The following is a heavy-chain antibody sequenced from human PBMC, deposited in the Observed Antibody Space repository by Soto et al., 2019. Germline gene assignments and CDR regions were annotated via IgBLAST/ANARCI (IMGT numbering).Heavy chain of an antibody. Sequence: GGSLRLSCSASGFTFSSYAMHWVRQAQGKGLEYVSAISSNGGSTYYADSVKGRFTISRDNSKNTLYLQMSSLRAEDTAVYYCVKDYYNWNYEATNAFDIWGQGTMVTVSS. V-gene: IGHV3-64D*08. CDR3: VKDYYNWNYEATNAFDI. CDR2: ISSNGGST. CDR1: GFTFSSYA. J-gene: IGHJ3*02. D-gene: IGHD1-7*01.